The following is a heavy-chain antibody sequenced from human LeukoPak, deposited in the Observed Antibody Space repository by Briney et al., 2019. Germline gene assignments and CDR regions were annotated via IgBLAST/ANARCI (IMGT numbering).Heavy chain of an antibody. CDR2: LSGSGDKT. V-gene: IGHV3-23*01. CDR3: AKDLNYGFDY. CDR1: GFIFRTYA. J-gene: IGHJ4*02. Sequence: GGSRRLSCAASGFIFRTYAMSWVRKAPGKGLERVSALSGSGDKTFYADSVKGRFTISRDNSKNTLYLQMNSLRAEDTAVYYCAKDLNYGFDYWGQGTLVTVSS. D-gene: IGHD4-11*01.